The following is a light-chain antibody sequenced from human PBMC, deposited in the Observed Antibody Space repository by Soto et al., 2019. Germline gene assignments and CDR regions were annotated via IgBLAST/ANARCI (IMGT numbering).Light chain of an antibody. CDR1: SSDVGSYDY. Sequence: QSALTQPPSASGSRGQSVTISCTGTSSDVGSYDYVSWYQQHPGKAPKLIIYEVTKRPSGVPDRFSGSKSGNTASLTVSGLQAEDEADYYCSSYAGNNDLLFGGGTQLTVL. V-gene: IGLV2-8*01. CDR3: SSYAGNNDLL. CDR2: EVT. J-gene: IGLJ2*01.